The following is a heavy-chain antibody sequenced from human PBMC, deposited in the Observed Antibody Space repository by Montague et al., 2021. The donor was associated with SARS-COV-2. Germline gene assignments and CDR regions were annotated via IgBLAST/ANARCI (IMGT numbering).Heavy chain of an antibody. J-gene: IGHJ3*02. Sequence: SLRLSCAASGFTFSSYSMNWVRQAPGKGLEWVSSISSSSSYIYYADSVKGRFTISRDNAKNSLYLQMNSLRAEDTAVCYCARESVGATKDAFDIWGQGTMVTVSS. CDR2: ISSSSSYI. CDR1: GFTFSSYS. CDR3: ARESVGATKDAFDI. V-gene: IGHV3-21*01. D-gene: IGHD1-26*01.